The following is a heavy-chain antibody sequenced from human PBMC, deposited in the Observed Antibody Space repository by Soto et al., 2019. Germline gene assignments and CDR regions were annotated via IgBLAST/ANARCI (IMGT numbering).Heavy chain of an antibody. Sequence: QVQLVQSGAEVKKPGSSVKVSCKASGGTFSSYAISWVRQAPGQGLEWMGGIIPIFGTANYAQKFQGRVTITADESTSTAYMELSSLRSEDTAVYYCASDETADYCGGDCSMGYYYYGMDVWDQGTTVTVSS. CDR3: ASDETADYCGGDCSMGYYYYGMDV. J-gene: IGHJ6*02. CDR2: IIPIFGTA. V-gene: IGHV1-69*01. CDR1: GGTFSSYA. D-gene: IGHD2-21*02.